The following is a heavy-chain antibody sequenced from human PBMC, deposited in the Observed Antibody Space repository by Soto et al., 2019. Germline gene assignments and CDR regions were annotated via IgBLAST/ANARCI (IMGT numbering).Heavy chain of an antibody. V-gene: IGHV4-31*03. D-gene: IGHD3-3*01. CDR1: GYSISSGGYY. CDR3: AREERSGYYGADY. J-gene: IGHJ4*02. Sequence: QVQLQETGPGLVKPSQTLSLTCTVSGYSISSGGYYWSWIRQFPGRGLEWIGYIFYDGRTGYNPSLKSRMSISVDSSKNQFSLRLSSVTAADTAVYFCAREERSGYYGADYWGQGTLVTVSS. CDR2: IFYDGRT.